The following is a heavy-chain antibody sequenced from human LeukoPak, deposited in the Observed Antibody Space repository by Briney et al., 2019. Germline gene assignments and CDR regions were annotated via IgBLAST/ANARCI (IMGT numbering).Heavy chain of an antibody. J-gene: IGHJ4*02. CDR3: ARGGYYGDYLPTGFDY. D-gene: IGHD4-17*01. CDR2: IYSGGST. V-gene: IGHV3-53*01. Sequence: GGSLRLSCAASGFTVSSNYTSWVRQAPGKGLEWVSVIYSGGSTYYADSVKGRFTISRDNSKNTLYLQMNSLRAEDTAVYYCARGGYYGDYLPTGFDYWGQGTLVTVSS. CDR1: GFTVSSNY.